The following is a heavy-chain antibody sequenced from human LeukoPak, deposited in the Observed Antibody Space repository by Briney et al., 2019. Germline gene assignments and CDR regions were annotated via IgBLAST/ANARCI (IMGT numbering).Heavy chain of an antibody. CDR2: INPSGGST. Sequence: ASVKVSCKASGYTFTSYYMHWVRQAPGQGLEWMGIINPSGGSTSYAQKFQGRVTMTRDTSTSTVYMEPSSLRSEDTAVYYCARGAIYCGGDCYLTRYFDYWGQGTLVTVSS. J-gene: IGHJ4*02. CDR3: ARGAIYCGGDCYLTRYFDY. D-gene: IGHD2-21*02. V-gene: IGHV1-46*01. CDR1: GYTFTSYY.